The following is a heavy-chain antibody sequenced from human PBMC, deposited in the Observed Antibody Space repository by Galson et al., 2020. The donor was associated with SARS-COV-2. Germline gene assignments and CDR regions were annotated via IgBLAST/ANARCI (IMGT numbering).Heavy chain of an antibody. V-gene: IGHV4-31*03. J-gene: IGHJ4*02. Sequence: SETLSLTCTVSGDSVRTDGYYWGWVHQPPGKGLEYIAYIYHTGSPYFNPSLQSRITISVDTSNNQLSLRLSSVTASDTAVYYCARAVQKGYCGPTSCYTGYFDYWAQGILVTVSS. CDR3: ARAVQKGYCGPTSCYTGYFDY. CDR2: IYHTGSP. D-gene: IGHD2-2*02. CDR1: GDSVRTDGYY.